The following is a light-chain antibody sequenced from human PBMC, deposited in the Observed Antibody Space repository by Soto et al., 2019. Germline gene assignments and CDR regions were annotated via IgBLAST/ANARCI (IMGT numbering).Light chain of an antibody. Sequence: DLELTESPYTLYVSVGDIVTITCRASQSISTYLNWYQQKGGKAPKLLIHGASSLQSGVPLRFSATGSGTDFSLTIMSLQPEDFATYYCQHSYCAVRSFGGGTKVDIK. J-gene: IGKJ4*01. CDR3: QHSYCAVRS. V-gene: IGKV1-39*01. CDR1: QSISTY. CDR2: GAS.